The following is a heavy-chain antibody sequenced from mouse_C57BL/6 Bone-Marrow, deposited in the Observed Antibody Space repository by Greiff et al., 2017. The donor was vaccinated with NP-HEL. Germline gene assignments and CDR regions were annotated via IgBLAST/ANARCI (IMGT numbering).Heavy chain of an antibody. J-gene: IGHJ1*03. CDR1: GYTFTSYW. V-gene: IGHV1-59*01. D-gene: IGHD1-3*01. CDR3: ARGSGPGV. Sequence: QVQLQQPGAELVRPGTSVKLSCKASGYTFTSYWMHWVKQRPGQGLEWIGVIDPSDSYTNYNQKFKGKATFTVDTSSSTAYMQLSSLTSEDSAVYYCARGSGPGVWGTGTTVTVSS. CDR2: IDPSDSYT.